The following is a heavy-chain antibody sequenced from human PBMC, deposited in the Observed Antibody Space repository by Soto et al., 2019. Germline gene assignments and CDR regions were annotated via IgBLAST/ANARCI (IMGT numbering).Heavy chain of an antibody. CDR2: IFSNDEK. CDR3: ARIQRDEYYYGMDV. Sequence: QVTLKESGPVLVKPTETLTLTCTVSGFSLSNARMGVSWIRQPPGKALEWLAHIFSNDEKSYSTSLKSRVTISKDTSKSQVVLTMTNMDPVDTATYYCARIQRDEYYYGMDVWGQGTTVTVSS. D-gene: IGHD1-1*01. V-gene: IGHV2-26*01. CDR1: GFSLSNARMG. J-gene: IGHJ6*02.